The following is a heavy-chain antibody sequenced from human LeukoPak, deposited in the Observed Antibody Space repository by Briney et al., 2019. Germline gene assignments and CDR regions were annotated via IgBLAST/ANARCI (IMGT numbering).Heavy chain of an antibody. CDR2: ISGSGGST. D-gene: IGHD2-15*01. CDR1: GFTVSSNY. Sequence: PGGSLRLSCAASGFTVSSNYMSWVRQAPGKGLEWVSVISGSGGSTYYADSVKGRFTISRDNSKNTLYLQMNSLRAEDTAVYYCAKDLGCSGGSCYSDAFDIWGQGTMVTVSS. V-gene: IGHV3-23*01. J-gene: IGHJ3*02. CDR3: AKDLGCSGGSCYSDAFDI.